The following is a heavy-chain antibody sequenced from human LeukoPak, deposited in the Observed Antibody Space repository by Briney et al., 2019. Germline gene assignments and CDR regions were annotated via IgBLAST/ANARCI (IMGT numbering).Heavy chain of an antibody. CDR2: ISGSGGST. CDR3: AKEAFVVVVAASESDWFDP. D-gene: IGHD2-15*01. Sequence: GGSLRLSCAASGFTFSSYAMRWVRQAPGKGLEWVAAISGSGGSTYYADSVKGRFTISRDNSKNTLYLQMNSLRAEDTAVYYCAKEAFVVVVAASESDWFDPWGQGTLVTVSS. J-gene: IGHJ5*02. V-gene: IGHV3-23*01. CDR1: GFTFSSYA.